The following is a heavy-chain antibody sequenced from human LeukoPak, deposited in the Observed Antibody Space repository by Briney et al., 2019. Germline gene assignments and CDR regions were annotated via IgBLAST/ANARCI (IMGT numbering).Heavy chain of an antibody. J-gene: IGHJ4*02. Sequence: GGSLRLSCAASGFAVFSNYMNWVRPAPGKGLEWVSVIYSDGDTSYAASVKGRFTISRDISKNTLYLQMNSLRAEDTAVYYCATPSGGYWGQGTLVTVSS. CDR3: ATPSGGY. V-gene: IGHV3-66*01. D-gene: IGHD6-25*01. CDR2: IYSDGDT. CDR1: GFAVFSNY.